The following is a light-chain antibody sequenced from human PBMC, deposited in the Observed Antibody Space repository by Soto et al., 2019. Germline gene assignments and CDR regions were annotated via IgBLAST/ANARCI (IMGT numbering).Light chain of an antibody. Sequence: EIVMTQSPATLPVSPGEGGTLSCRASQSISGNLAWYQQKPGQAPRLLIYGASTRATGIPARFSGSGSGTEFTLTSGSLGSDDFAVYYCQQYENWPRTGGRGTKVEVK. CDR2: GAS. CDR1: QSISGN. CDR3: QQYENWPRT. J-gene: IGKJ1*01. V-gene: IGKV3-15*01.